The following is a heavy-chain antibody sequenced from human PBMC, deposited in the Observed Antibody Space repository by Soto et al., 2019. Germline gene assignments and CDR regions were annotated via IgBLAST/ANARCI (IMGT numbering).Heavy chain of an antibody. CDR1: GYTFTSYG. D-gene: IGHD6-19*01. Sequence: QVQLVQSGAEVKKPGASVKVSCKASGYTFTSYGISWVRQAPGQALEWMGWISAYNGNTNYAQKLQGRVTMTTDTSTSTAYMELRSMISHDTAVYYCARDPPYSSGWYARFDPWGQGTLVTSSS. CDR3: ARDPPYSSGWYARFDP. CDR2: ISAYNGNT. V-gene: IGHV1-18*01. J-gene: IGHJ5*02.